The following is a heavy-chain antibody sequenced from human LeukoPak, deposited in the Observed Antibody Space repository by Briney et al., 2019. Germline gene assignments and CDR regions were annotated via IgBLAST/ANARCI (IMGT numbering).Heavy chain of an antibody. CDR2: ISSSSSTI. Sequence: GGSLRLSCAASGFTFSDSYMTWIRQAPGKGLEWVSYISSSSSTIYYADSVKGRFTISRDNAKNSLYLQMNSLRAEDTAVYYCARDVFGTTGTTFDYWGQGTLVTVSS. J-gene: IGHJ4*02. CDR1: GFTFSDSY. CDR3: ARDVFGTTGTTFDY. V-gene: IGHV3-11*04. D-gene: IGHD1-1*01.